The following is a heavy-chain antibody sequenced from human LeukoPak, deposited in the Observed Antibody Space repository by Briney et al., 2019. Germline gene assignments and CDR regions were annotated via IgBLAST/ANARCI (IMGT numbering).Heavy chain of an antibody. Sequence: GASVKVSCKASGYTFTGYYMHWVRQAPGQGLEWMGWINPNSGGTNYVQKLQGRVTMTTDTSTSTAYMELRSLRSDDTAVYYCARQLGYCSSTSCPYYYYMDVWGKGTTVIVSS. CDR1: GYTFTGYY. J-gene: IGHJ6*03. CDR2: INPNSGGT. D-gene: IGHD2-2*01. CDR3: ARQLGYCSSTSCPYYYYMDV. V-gene: IGHV1-2*02.